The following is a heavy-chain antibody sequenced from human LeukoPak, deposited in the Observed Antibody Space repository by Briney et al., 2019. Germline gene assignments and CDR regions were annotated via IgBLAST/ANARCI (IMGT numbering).Heavy chain of an antibody. V-gene: IGHV4-59*01. CDR2: IHNSGST. CDR1: GDSISSYY. CDR3: ARDRRYSSGGTCYLHYFDN. Sequence: SETLSLTCTVSGDSISSYYWSWIRQPPGKGLEWIGYIHNSGSTNYSPSLKSRVTISIDTPKNQFSLKLSSVTAADTAVYYCARDRRYSSGGTCYLHYFDNWGQGTLVTVSS. D-gene: IGHD2-15*01. J-gene: IGHJ4*02.